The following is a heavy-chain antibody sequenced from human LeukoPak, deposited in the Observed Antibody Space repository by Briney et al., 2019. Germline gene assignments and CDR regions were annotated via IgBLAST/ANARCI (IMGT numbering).Heavy chain of an antibody. D-gene: IGHD2-8*01. V-gene: IGHV3-30*18. CDR3: VKAHCINGVCPRPYFDY. Sequence: SGGSLRLSCAASGFTFSSYGMHWVRQAPGKGLEWVEVISYDGSNKYYANSVKGRFTISRDNSRDTLYLEMNSLRAEDTAVYYCVKAHCINGVCPRPYFDYWGQGTLVTVSS. CDR2: ISYDGSNK. J-gene: IGHJ4*02. CDR1: GFTFSSYG.